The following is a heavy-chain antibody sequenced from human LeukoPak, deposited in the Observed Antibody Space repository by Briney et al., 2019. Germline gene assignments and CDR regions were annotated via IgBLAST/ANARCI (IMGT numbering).Heavy chain of an antibody. J-gene: IGHJ6*02. CDR1: GFTFSSYS. V-gene: IGHV3-48*02. CDR3: ARIPGGYYYAMDV. D-gene: IGHD3-16*01. CDR2: ISSRSSNI. Sequence: PGGSLRLSCAASGFTFSSYSMNWVRQAPGKGLEWVSYISSRSSNIYYADSVKGRFTISRDNAKNSLYLQMNSLRDEETAVYYCARIPGGYYYAMDVWGQGTTVTVSS.